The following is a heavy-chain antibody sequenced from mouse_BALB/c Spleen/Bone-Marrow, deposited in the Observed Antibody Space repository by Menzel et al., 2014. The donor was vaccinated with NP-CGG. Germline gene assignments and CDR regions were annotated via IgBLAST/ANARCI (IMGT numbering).Heavy chain of an antibody. V-gene: IGHV3-2*02. Sequence: EVQLQQSGPGLVKPSQSLSLTCTVTGYSITSDYAWHWIRQFPGNKLAWMGYISYSGSTSYNPSLKSRISITRDTSKNQFFLQLNSVTTEDTAPYYCARGVPDYWGQGTTLTVSS. CDR2: ISYSGST. CDR3: ARGVPDY. J-gene: IGHJ2*01. CDR1: GYSITSDYA.